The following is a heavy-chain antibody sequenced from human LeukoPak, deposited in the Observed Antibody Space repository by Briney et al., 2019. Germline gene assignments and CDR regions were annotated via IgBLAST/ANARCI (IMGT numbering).Heavy chain of an antibody. CDR2: INPNSGGT. J-gene: IGHJ6*03. CDR3: ARGFTAPGYCSGGSCYPTSDYMDV. D-gene: IGHD2-15*01. CDR1: GYTFTGYY. Sequence: GASVKVSCKASGYTFTGYYMHWVRQAPGQGLEWMGWINPNSGGTNYAQKFQGRVTMTRDTSISTAYMELSRLRSDDTAVYYCARGFTAPGYCSGGSCYPTSDYMDVWGKGTTVTISS. V-gene: IGHV1-2*02.